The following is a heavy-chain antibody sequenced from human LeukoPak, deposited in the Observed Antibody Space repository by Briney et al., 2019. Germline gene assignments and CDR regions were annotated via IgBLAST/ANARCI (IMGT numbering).Heavy chain of an antibody. CDR1: GFTFSTYA. CDR2: ISAGGGNT. J-gene: IGHJ4*02. V-gene: IGHV3-23*01. D-gene: IGHD3-16*01. CDR3: AKDWAVISY. Sequence: GGSLGLSCAASGFTFSTYAMSWVRQAPGKGLEWVSAISAGGGNTYYADSVKGRFTISRDNSKNTLYLQMNSLRAEDTAVYYCAKDWAVISYWGQGTLVTVSS.